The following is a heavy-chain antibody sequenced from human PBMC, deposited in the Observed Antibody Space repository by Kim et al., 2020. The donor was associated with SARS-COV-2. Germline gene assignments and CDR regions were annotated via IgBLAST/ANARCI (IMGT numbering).Heavy chain of an antibody. CDR1: GFTFSSYG. D-gene: IGHD3-10*01. CDR3: AKDLWFGELLMDY. J-gene: IGHJ4*02. CDR2: ISYDGSNK. Sequence: GGSLRLSCAASGFTFSSYGMHWVRQAPRKGLEWVAVISYDGSNKYYADSVKGRFTISRDNSKNTLYLQMNSLRAEDTAVYYCAKDLWFGELLMDYWGQGTLVTVSS. V-gene: IGHV3-30*18.